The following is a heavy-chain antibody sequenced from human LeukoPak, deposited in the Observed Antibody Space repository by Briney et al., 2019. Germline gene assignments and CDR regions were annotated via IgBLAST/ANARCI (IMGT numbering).Heavy chain of an antibody. CDR3: VRGPYGSGISNWFDP. V-gene: IGHV4-59*01. CDR2: IYYSGDT. CDR1: DGAITGFS. J-gene: IGHJ5*02. D-gene: IGHD3-10*01. Sequence: PSETLSLTCTVSDGAITGFSWSWIRQPPGKGLEWLGYIYYSGDTNYNPSLQSRVTLSVDTSKNQFSLKLTSVTAADTAVYYCVRGPYGSGISNWFDPWGQGTLVIVSS.